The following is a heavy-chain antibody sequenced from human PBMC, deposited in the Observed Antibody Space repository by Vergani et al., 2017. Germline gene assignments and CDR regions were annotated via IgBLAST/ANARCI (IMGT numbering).Heavy chain of an antibody. CDR1: GGSITSSSYY. CDR2: IYYSGTT. J-gene: IGHJ4*02. D-gene: IGHD5-24*01. CDR3: AREMATQRLEGFFDY. Sequence: QLHLQESGPGLVKPSETLSLTCTVSGGSITSSSYYWGWIRQPPGKGLEWIGYIYYSGTTFYNPSLGSRITISRDTSQNRFSLRLTSVTAADTATYYCAREMATQRLEGFFDYWGQGRLVTVSS. V-gene: IGHV4-61*05.